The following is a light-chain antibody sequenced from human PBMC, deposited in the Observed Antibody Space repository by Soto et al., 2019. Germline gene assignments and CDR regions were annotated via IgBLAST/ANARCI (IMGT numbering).Light chain of an antibody. CDR2: DVT. CDR1: SSDVGNYNR. Sequence: QSVLTQPPSVSGSPGQSVAISCTGTSSDVGNYNRVSWYQQPPGTAPKLIIYDVTNRPSGVPDRFSGSKSGNTASLTISGLQADDEADYYCGSYTSSSTYVFGTGTKVTVL. V-gene: IGLV2-18*02. CDR3: GSYTSSSTYV. J-gene: IGLJ1*01.